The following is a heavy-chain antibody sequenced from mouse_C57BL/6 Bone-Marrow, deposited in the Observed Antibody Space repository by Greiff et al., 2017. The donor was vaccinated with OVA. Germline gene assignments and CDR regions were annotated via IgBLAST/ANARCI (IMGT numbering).Heavy chain of an antibody. CDR3: ARIAPYSNYVAWFAY. D-gene: IGHD2-5*01. CDR2: IWWDDDK. V-gene: IGHV8-8*01. CDR1: GFSLSTFGMG. J-gene: IGHJ3*01. Sequence: LQESGPGILQPSQTLSLTCSFSGFSLSTFGMGVGWIRQPSGKGLEWLAHIWWDDDKYYNPALKSRLTISKDTSKNQVFLKIANVDTADTATYYCARIAPYSNYVAWFAYWGQGTLVTVSA.